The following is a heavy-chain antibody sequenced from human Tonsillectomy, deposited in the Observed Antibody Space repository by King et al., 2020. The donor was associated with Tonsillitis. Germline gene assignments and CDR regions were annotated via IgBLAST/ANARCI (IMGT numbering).Heavy chain of an antibody. CDR1: GGSFSGFY. CDR3: AFRWCSLIY. V-gene: IGHV4-34*01. D-gene: IGHD2-8*01. CDR2: FHHTRTA. J-gene: IGHJ4*02. Sequence: VQLQQWGAGLLKPSETLSLTCGVSGGSFSGFYWSWIRQPPGKGLEWIGEFHHTRTANYNPSLRSRVTISIETSNKLSLKLTSVTAADTAVYYCAFRWCSLIYWGQGTLVTVSS.